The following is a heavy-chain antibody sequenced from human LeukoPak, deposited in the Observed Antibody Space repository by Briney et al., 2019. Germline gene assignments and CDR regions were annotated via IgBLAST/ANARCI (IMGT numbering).Heavy chain of an antibody. CDR3: AALNTAMVFSGP. V-gene: IGHV1-69*05. CDR2: IIPIFGTA. CDR1: GGTFSSYA. D-gene: IGHD5-18*01. Sequence: SVNVSCKAPGGTFSSYAISWVRQAPGQGLEWMGGIIPIFGTANYAQKFQERVTITRDMSTSTAYMELSSLRSEDTAVYYCAALNTAMVFSGPWGQGTLVTVSS. J-gene: IGHJ4*02.